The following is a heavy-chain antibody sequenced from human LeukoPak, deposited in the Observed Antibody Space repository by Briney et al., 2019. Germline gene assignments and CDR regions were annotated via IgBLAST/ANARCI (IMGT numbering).Heavy chain of an antibody. D-gene: IGHD6-13*01. Sequence: SETLSLTCTVSGGSISSYYWSWIRQPPGKRLEWIGYIYYSGTANYNPSLKSRVTISVDTSKNQFSLKLSSVTAADTAVYYCARGVYIAAAQYAYWGQGTLVTVSS. J-gene: IGHJ4*02. CDR3: ARGVYIAAAQYAY. V-gene: IGHV4-59*01. CDR2: IYYSGTA. CDR1: GGSISSYY.